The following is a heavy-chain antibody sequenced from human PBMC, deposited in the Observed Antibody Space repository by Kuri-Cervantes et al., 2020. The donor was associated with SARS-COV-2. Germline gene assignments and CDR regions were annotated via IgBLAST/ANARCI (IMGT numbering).Heavy chain of an antibody. CDR3: ARDHRDGYNWSSFFGGMDV. J-gene: IGHJ6*02. D-gene: IGHD5-24*01. V-gene: IGHV3-23*01. CDR1: GFTFSSYA. Sequence: GGSLRLSCAASGFTFSSYAMSWVRQAPGKGLEWVSAISGSGGSTYYADSVKGRFTISRDNSKNTPYLQMNSLRAEDTAVYYCARDHRDGYNWSSFFGGMDVWGQGTTVTVSS. CDR2: ISGSGGST.